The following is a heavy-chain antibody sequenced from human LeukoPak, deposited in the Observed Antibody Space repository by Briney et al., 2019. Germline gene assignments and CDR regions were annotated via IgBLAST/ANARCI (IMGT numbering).Heavy chain of an antibody. Sequence: GGSLRLSCAASGFTFSSYAMHWVRQAPGKGLEWVAVISYDGSNKYYADSVKGRFTISRDNSKNTLYLQMNSLRAEDTAVYYCARAYYDFWSGYYRRYLGIVDYWGQGTLVTVSS. D-gene: IGHD3-3*01. CDR2: ISYDGSNK. J-gene: IGHJ4*02. CDR3: ARAYYDFWSGYYRRYLGIVDY. V-gene: IGHV3-30*04. CDR1: GFTFSSYA.